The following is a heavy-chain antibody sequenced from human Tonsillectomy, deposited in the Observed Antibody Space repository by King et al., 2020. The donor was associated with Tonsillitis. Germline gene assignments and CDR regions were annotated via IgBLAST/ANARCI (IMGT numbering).Heavy chain of an antibody. Sequence: VQLVESGGGLVKPGGSLRLSCAASGFTFSSYSMNWVRQAPGKGLEWVSSISSSSSYIYYADSLKGRFTISRDNAKNSLYLQMNSLRAEDTAVYYCARSLLVAANPYYYYYGMDVWGQGTTVTVSS. V-gene: IGHV3-21*01. CDR2: ISSSSSYI. CDR3: ARSLLVAANPYYYYYGMDV. CDR1: GFTFSSYS. J-gene: IGHJ6*02. D-gene: IGHD1-26*01.